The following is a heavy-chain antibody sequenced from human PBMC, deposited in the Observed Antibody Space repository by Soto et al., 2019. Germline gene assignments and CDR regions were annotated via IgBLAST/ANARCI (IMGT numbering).Heavy chain of an antibody. D-gene: IGHD1-1*01. CDR3: ATWHEREPAYDF. CDR1: GLTVSGKKY. CDR2: LYDVDGS. J-gene: IGHJ3*01. Sequence: DVQLVESGGGLMQPGESLRLSCAASGLTVSGKKYVAWVRQAPGKGLAWVSALYDVDGSFYSDSVKGRFTTSSDSSKTTVYLQMNDLRPADTAVYYCATWHEREPAYDFWGQGTTVTVSS. V-gene: IGHV3-53*01.